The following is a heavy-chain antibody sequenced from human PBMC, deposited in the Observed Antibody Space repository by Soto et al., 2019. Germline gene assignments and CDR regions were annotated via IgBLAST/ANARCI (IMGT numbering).Heavy chain of an antibody. V-gene: IGHV1-69*06. Sequence: SVKVSCKASGCPFSTYSISWVRQAPGQGLEWMGGIIPIFGTVSHAQKFQGRVTITADKFTSTAYMELSSLRSEDTAVYYCARDRVGIAVVGHYYYYGMDVWGQGTTVTVSS. CDR1: GCPFSTYS. D-gene: IGHD6-13*01. J-gene: IGHJ6*02. CDR2: IIPIFGTV. CDR3: ARDRVGIAVVGHYYYYGMDV.